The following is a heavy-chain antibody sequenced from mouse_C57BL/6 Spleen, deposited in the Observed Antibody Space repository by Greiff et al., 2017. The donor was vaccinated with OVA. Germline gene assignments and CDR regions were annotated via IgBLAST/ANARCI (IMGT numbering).Heavy chain of an antibody. J-gene: IGHJ1*03. Sequence: VQPQQPGAELVRPGSSVKLSCKASGYTFTSYWMHWVKQRPIQGLEWIGNIDPSDSETHYNQKFKDKATLTVDKSSSTAYMQLSSLTSEDSAVYYCARQIDYYDYDGYFDVWGTGTTVTVSS. CDR3: ARQIDYYDYDGYFDV. D-gene: IGHD2-4*01. CDR1: GYTFTSYW. CDR2: IDPSDSET. V-gene: IGHV1-52*01.